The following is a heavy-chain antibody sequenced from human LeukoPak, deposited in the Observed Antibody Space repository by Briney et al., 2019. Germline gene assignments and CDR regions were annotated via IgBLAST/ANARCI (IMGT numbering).Heavy chain of an antibody. CDR1: GFTFSDYY. CDR3: ARDADTAMVTGRFDK. J-gene: IGHJ4*02. V-gene: IGHV3-11*04. D-gene: IGHD5-18*01. CDR2: ISSGGSNT. Sequence: GGSLRLSCVGSGFTFSDYYLTWIRQAPGKGLEWVSYISSGGSNTYYADSVKGRFTISRDNAKKSLYLQMNGLRAEDTAVYYCARDADTAMVTGRFDKWGQGTLVTVSS.